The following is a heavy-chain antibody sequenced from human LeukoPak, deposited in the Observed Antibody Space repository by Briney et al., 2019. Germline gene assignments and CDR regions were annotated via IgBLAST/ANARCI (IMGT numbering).Heavy chain of an antibody. CDR3: ARASMIRVPFDF. V-gene: IGHV4-59*08. CDR1: GGSISSYY. D-gene: IGHD3-10*01. J-gene: IGHJ4*02. Sequence: SETLSLTCTVSGGSISSYYWSWIRQPPGKGLEWIGYIYYSGSTYYSPSLRSRVTISEDTSQNQFSLKLTSVTAADTAVYYCARASMIRVPFDFWGQGTLVTVSS. CDR2: IYYSGST.